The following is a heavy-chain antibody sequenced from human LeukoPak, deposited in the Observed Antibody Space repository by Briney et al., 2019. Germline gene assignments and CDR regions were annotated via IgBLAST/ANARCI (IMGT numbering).Heavy chain of an antibody. J-gene: IGHJ5*02. V-gene: IGHV1-2*02. D-gene: IGHD2-15*01. CDR1: GYTFTGYY. CDR3: ARDLNRVAASPRNWFDP. CDR2: INPNSGGT. Sequence: GASVKVSCKASGYTFTGYYMHWVRQAPGQGLEWMGWINPNSGGTNYAQKFQGRVTMTRDTSISTAYMELSRLRSDDTAVYYCARDLNRVAASPRNWFDPWGQGTLVTVSS.